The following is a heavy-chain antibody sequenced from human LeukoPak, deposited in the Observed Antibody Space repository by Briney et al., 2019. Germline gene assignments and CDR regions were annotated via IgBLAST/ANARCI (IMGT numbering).Heavy chain of an antibody. Sequence: SETLSLTCTVSGGSISSYYWSWTRQPPGKGLEWIGYIYYSGSTNYNPSLKSRVTISVDTSKNQFSLKLSSVTAADTAVYYCARLPPYSSSLNWFDPWGQGTLVTVSS. J-gene: IGHJ5*02. CDR2: IYYSGST. V-gene: IGHV4-59*08. CDR1: GGSISSYY. CDR3: ARLPPYSSSLNWFDP. D-gene: IGHD6-13*01.